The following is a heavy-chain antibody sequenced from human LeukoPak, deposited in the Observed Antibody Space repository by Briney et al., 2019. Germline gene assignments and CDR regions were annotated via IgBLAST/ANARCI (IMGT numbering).Heavy chain of an antibody. CDR2: IYKGGSI. CDR3: ASRGPAYYFDY. Sequence: GGSLRLSCAASGLTVNSNYMNWVRQAPGKGLEWVSVIYKGGSIYYADSVKGRFTISRDNSKNTLFLQMNSLRAVDTAVYYCASRGPAYYFDYWGQGTLVTVSS. CDR1: GLTVNSNY. V-gene: IGHV3-53*01. D-gene: IGHD1-14*01. J-gene: IGHJ4*02.